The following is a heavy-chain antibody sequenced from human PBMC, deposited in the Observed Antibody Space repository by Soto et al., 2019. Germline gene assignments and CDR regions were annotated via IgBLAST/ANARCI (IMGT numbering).Heavy chain of an antibody. CDR2: GYYSGST. CDR1: GGSLSSSSYY. J-gene: IGHJ4*02. V-gene: IGHV4-39*01. CDR3: GRLEGLATSAYYYDY. D-gene: IGHD3-9*01. Sequence: SETLSLTCTVSGGSLSSSSYYWGWVRPPPGKGLEWIGSGYYSGSTDYMPARDTRVTISVNKSKNQHTLRLMAVSAAVSSFYKGGRLEGLATSAYYYDYWGQGALVTVSS.